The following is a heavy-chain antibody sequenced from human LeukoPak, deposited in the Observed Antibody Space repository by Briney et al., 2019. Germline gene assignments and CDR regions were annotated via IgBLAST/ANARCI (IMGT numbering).Heavy chain of an antibody. V-gene: IGHV3-23*01. CDR3: AKDQWDSSWLHHAFDI. D-gene: IGHD6-13*01. J-gene: IGHJ3*02. CDR2: ISGSGGST. Sequence: PGGSLRLSCAASGFTFSSYAMSWVRQAPGKGMEWVSAISGSGGSTYYADSVKGRFTISRDNSKNTLYLQMNSLRAEDTAVYYCAKDQWDSSWLHHAFDIWGQGTMVTVSS. CDR1: GFTFSSYA.